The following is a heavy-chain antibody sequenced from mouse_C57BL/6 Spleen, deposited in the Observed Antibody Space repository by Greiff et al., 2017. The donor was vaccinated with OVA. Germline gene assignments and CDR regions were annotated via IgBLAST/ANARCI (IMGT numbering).Heavy chain of an antibody. Sequence: QVQLQQPGAELVMPGASVQLSCKASGYTFTSYWMHWVKQRPGQGLEWIGEIDPSDSYTNYNQKFKGKSTLTVDKSSSTAYMQLSSLTSEDSAVYYCARDDGYFDVWGTGTTVTVSS. J-gene: IGHJ1*03. D-gene: IGHD2-12*01. V-gene: IGHV1-69*01. CDR1: GYTFTSYW. CDR3: ARDDGYFDV. CDR2: IDPSDSYT.